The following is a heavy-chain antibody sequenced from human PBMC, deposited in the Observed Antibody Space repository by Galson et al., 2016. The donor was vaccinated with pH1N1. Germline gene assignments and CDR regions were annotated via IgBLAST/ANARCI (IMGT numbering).Heavy chain of an antibody. CDR1: GFIFSDYW. Sequence: SLRLSCAASGFIFSDYWMSWVRQAPGKGLEWVAKINQDGSRTYYVDSMKGRCTISRDNAENSLSLQMNSLRVEDTALYYCATEDYYTSLYWGQGILVTVSS. CDR3: ATEDYYTSLY. CDR2: INQDGSRT. V-gene: IGHV3-7*01. D-gene: IGHD1-26*01. J-gene: IGHJ4*02.